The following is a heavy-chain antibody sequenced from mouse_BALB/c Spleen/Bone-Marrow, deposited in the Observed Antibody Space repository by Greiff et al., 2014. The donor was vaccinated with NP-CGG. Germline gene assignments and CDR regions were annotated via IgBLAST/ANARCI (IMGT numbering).Heavy chain of an antibody. CDR3: AAITTVVARYAMDY. Sequence: EVKLMESGGGLVQPGGSRKLSCAAPGFTFSSFGMHWVRQAPEKGLEWVAYISSGSSTIYYADTVKGRFTISRDNPKNTLFLQMTSLRSEDTAMYYCAAITTVVARYAMDYWGQGTSVTVSS. D-gene: IGHD1-1*01. V-gene: IGHV5-17*02. CDR1: GFTFSSFG. J-gene: IGHJ4*01. CDR2: ISSGSSTI.